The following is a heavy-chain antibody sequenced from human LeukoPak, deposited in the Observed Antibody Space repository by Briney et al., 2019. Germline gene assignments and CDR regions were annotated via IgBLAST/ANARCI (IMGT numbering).Heavy chain of an antibody. D-gene: IGHD5-24*01. CDR2: IYYSGST. CDR1: GGSISSYY. Sequence: SETLSLTCTVSGGSISSYYWSWIRQPPGKGLEWIGYIYYSGSTNYNPSLKSRVTISVDTSKNQFALKLSSVTAADTAVYYCARCRDGYNFLDYWGQGTLVTVSS. CDR3: ARCRDGYNFLDY. V-gene: IGHV4-59*08. J-gene: IGHJ4*02.